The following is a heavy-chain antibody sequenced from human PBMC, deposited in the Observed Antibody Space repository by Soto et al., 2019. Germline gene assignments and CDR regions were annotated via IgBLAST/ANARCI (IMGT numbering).Heavy chain of an antibody. D-gene: IGHD1-1*01. J-gene: IGHJ4*02. CDR2: ISYDGSNK. V-gene: IGHV3-30*18. CDR3: AKTGTNSDFDY. CDR1: GFTFSIYG. Sequence: GGSLRLSCAASGFTFSIYGMHWFRQAPGKGLEWVAVISYDGSNKYYADSVKGRFTISRDNSKNTLYLQMNSLRAEDTAVYYCAKTGTNSDFDYWGQGTLVTVSS.